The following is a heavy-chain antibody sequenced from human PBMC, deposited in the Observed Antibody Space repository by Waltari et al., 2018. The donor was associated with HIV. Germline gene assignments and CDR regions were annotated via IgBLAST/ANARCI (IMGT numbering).Heavy chain of an antibody. Sequence: EVQLVDSGGGLIQPGRSLRLSCTTSGFTFGDNAMSWVRQAPGKGLEWVGFIRRKANGATTEYAASVKGRFTISRDDSKSIAYLQMNSLKTEDKAVYYCTRHYYHSVWGQGTMVTVSS. J-gene: IGHJ3*01. V-gene: IGHV3-49*04. CDR1: GFTFGDNA. D-gene: IGHD3-10*01. CDR3: TRHYYHSV. CDR2: IRRKANGATT.